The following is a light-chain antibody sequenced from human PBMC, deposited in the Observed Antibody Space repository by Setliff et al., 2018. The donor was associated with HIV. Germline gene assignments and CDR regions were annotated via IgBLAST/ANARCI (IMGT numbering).Light chain of an antibody. V-gene: IGLV3-21*01. J-gene: IGLJ1*01. CDR2: YDS. CDR1: NIGSKS. Sequence: SYELTQPPSVSVAPGKTARITCGGNNIGSKSVHWYQQKPGQAPVLVIYYDSDRPSGVSNRFSGSKSGNTASLTISGLQAEDEADYYCSSYTSSSTLYVFGTGTKVTVL. CDR3: SSYTSSSTLYV.